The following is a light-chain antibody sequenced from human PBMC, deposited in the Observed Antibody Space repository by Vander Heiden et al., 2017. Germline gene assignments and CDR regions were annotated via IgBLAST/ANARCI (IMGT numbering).Light chain of an antibody. CDR2: RNN. J-gene: IGLJ2*01. Sequence: QSVLTQPPSASGTPGQRVTISCSGGTSNIGSTHVYWYQQVPGTAPKFLIYRNNQRPSGVPDRISGSKSGTSASLAISGLRSEDEATYYCAAWDDSLSGHVVFGGGTKLTVL. V-gene: IGLV1-47*01. CDR1: TSNIGSTH. CDR3: AAWDDSLSGHVV.